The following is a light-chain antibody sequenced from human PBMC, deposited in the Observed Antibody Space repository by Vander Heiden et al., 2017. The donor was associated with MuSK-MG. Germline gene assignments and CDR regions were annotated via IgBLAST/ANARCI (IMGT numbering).Light chain of an antibody. V-gene: IGLV2-14*01. CDR1: SSDVGGYNY. J-gene: IGLJ1*01. CDR2: VVS. Sequence: QSALTQPASVSGSPGQSITISCTGTSSDVGGYNYVSWYQQHPGKAPKRRREVVSNRPSGVSNRFSGSKSGKTDYPTTSGLQAEEEADDDGSYCTSSSTLGVFGTGTKLTVL. CDR3: SYCTSSSTLGV.